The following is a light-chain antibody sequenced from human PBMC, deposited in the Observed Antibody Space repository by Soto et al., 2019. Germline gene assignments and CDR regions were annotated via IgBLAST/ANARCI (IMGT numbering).Light chain of an antibody. CDR2: AAS. CDR3: QQSYSSPPT. V-gene: IGKV1-39*01. CDR1: QSISNH. J-gene: IGKJ1*01. Sequence: DIQRTKSPSSLSASVEDRFIITCRASQSISNHLNWYQQKPGKAPKLLIFAASSLQSGVPSRFSGSRSGPDFTLTISSLQPEDFATYYCQQSYSSPPTFGQGTKVDIK.